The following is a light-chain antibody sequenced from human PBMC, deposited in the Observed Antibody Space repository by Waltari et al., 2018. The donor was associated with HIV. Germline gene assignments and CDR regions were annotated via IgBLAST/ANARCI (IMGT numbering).Light chain of an antibody. CDR3: SSYASSFTLL. CDR2: EVS. Sequence: QSALTQPASVSGSPGQSITFSCSGRSSDIGAYTFVSWYQQHPGKAPKLIIYEVSNRPSGGSDRFSGSSSGNTASLTISGLQAEDEADYYCSSYASSFTLLFGGGTKLTVL. J-gene: IGLJ3*02. CDR1: SSDIGAYTF. V-gene: IGLV2-14*01.